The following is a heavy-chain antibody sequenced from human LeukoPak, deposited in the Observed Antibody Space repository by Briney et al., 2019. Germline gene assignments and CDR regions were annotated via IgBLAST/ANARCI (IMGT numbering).Heavy chain of an antibody. V-gene: IGHV3-7*01. D-gene: IGHD1-1*01. CDR2: IRWDDER. CDR3: SRITTNGYFEY. Sequence: GGSLRLSCSASGFTFSSFWMGWVRQAPGRGLEWVASIRWDDERHHVDSVTGRFSVSRDNAKNSLYLQMNSLRAEDTAVYFCSRITTNGYFEYWGQGALVTVSS. J-gene: IGHJ4*02. CDR1: GFTFSSFW.